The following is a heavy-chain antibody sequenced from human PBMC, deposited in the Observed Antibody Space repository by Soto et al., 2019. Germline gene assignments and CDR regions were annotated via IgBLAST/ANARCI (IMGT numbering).Heavy chain of an antibody. V-gene: IGHV3-23*01. CDR3: AKVAVVVPAAIGWFDP. Sequence: GGSLRLSCAASGFTFSSYAMSWVRQAPGKGLEWVSAISGSGGSTYYADSVKGRFTISRDNSKNTLYLQMNSLRAEDTAVYYCAKVAVVVPAAIGWFDPWGQGTLVTVSS. D-gene: IGHD2-2*01. J-gene: IGHJ5*02. CDR2: ISGSGGST. CDR1: GFTFSSYA.